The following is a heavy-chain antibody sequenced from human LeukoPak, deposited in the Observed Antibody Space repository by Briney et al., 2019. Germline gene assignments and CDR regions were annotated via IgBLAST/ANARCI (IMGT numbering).Heavy chain of an antibody. J-gene: IGHJ4*02. V-gene: IGHV4-39*07. CDR3: VRLAYSNFFDY. CDR1: GDSITNNNCY. CDR2: IYYSGSS. Sequence: PSKTLSLTCTVSGDSITNNNCYWGWVRQPPGKGLEWIASIYYSGSSYYNPSLKSRVTMSVDTSKNQFSLKLSSVTAADTAVYYCVRLAYSNFFDYWGQGNLVTVSS. D-gene: IGHD4-11*01.